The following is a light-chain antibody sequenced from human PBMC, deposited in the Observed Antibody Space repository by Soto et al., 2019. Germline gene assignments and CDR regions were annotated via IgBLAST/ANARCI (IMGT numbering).Light chain of an antibody. J-gene: IGLJ1*01. V-gene: IGLV2-14*01. CDR1: SSHVCGYND. Sequence: QSFLSLPGSGSGSPSQPITISCTRTSSHVCGYNDVSWYQQHTGKAPQLMIYEVNNRPAGVSNRVYGPKSGNTASLNPSGLQAEDEADYYCSSYTTRSTLVCGTGTQVTVL. CDR2: EVN. CDR3: SSYTTRSTLV.